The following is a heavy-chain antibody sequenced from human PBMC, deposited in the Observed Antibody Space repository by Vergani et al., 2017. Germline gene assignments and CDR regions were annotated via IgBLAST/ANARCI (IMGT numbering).Heavy chain of an antibody. CDR2: IIPIFGTA. CDR3: ARVVVVVALGRDYFDY. D-gene: IGHD2-15*01. V-gene: IGHV1-69*06. J-gene: IGHJ4*02. CDR1: GGTFSSYA. Sequence: QVQLVQSGAEVKKPGSSVKVSCKASGGTFSSYAISWVRQAPGQGLEWMGGIIPIFGTANYAQKLQGRVTMTTDTSTSTAYMELRSLRSDDTAVYYCARVVVVVALGRDYFDYWGQGTLVTVSS.